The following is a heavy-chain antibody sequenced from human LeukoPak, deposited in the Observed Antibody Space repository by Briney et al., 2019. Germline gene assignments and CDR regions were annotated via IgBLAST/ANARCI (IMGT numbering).Heavy chain of an antibody. CDR3: ARIITTGAARGYRDS. J-gene: IGHJ5*01. D-gene: IGHD1-1*01. V-gene: IGHV3-33*05. CDR2: ISYDGSNK. Sequence: GGSLRLSCAASGFTFSSYGMHCVRQAPGKGLEWVAVISYDGSNKYYADSVKGRFTISRDNSKNTLYLQMNSLRDEGTAVYYCARIITTGAARGYRDSWGQGARVTVSS. CDR1: GFTFSSYG.